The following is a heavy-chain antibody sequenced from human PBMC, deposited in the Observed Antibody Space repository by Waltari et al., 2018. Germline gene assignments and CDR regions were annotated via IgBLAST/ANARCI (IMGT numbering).Heavy chain of an antibody. D-gene: IGHD3-10*01. J-gene: IGHJ4*02. CDR3: AIMVRGIMGGVDY. CDR1: GGSINSGDYY. CDR2: VYRRGVT. V-gene: IGHV4-61*02. Sequence: QVQLQESGPGLVKPSQTLSLTCPVPGGSINSGDYYWNWIRQPPGKGLEWIGRVYRRGVTNYNPSLKSRVSISLDTSKNQFSLRLNSVTAADTAVYYCAIMVRGIMGGVDYWGQGTLVIVSS.